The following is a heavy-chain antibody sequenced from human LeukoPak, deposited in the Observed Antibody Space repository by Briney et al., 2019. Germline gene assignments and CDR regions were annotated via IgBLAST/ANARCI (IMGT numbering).Heavy chain of an antibody. CDR1: GGTFSSYA. D-gene: IGHD2-2*01. J-gene: IGHJ6*02. Sequence: SVKVSCKASGGTFSSYAISWVRQAPGQGLEWMGGIIPIFGTANYAQKFQGRVTITADESTSTAYMELSSLRSEDTAVYYCARVKGVPGNYYYYGMDVWGQGTTVTVSS. CDR3: ARVKGVPGNYYYYGMDV. V-gene: IGHV1-69*01. CDR2: IIPIFGTA.